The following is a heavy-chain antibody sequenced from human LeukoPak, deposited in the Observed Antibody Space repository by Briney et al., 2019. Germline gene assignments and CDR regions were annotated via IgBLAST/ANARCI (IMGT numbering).Heavy chain of an antibody. D-gene: IGHD3-10*01. CDR2: ISSSSSTI. Sequence: GGSLRLSCAASGFTFSSYSMNWVRQPPGKGLEWVSYISSSSSTIYYADSVKGRFTISRDNAKSSLYLQMNSLRAEDTAVYYCARDYYGSGSYYQNYFDYWGQGTLVTVSS. CDR1: GFTFSSYS. V-gene: IGHV3-48*04. J-gene: IGHJ4*02. CDR3: ARDYYGSGSYYQNYFDY.